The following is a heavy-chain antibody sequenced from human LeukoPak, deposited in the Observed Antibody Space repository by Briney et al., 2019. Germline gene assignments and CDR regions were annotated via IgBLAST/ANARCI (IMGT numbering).Heavy chain of an antibody. D-gene: IGHD5-18*01. CDR1: GDSISGSY. CDR2: VYSSGST. J-gene: IGHJ3*02. Sequence: SETLSLTCTVSGDSISGSYWTWIRQPAGKGLEWIGRVYSSGSTNYNPSLKSRVTISVDTSKNQFSLKLSSVAAADTAVYYCARHTDDSDAFDIWGQGTMVTVSS. CDR3: ARHTDDSDAFDI. V-gene: IGHV4-4*07.